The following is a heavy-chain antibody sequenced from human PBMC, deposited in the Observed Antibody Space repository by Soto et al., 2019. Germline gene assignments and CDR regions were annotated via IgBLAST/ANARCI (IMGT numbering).Heavy chain of an antibody. J-gene: IGHJ3*02. D-gene: IGHD3-10*01. CDR2: IYHSGST. Sequence: SETLSLTCTVSGGSISSYYWSWIRQPPGKGLEWIGYIYHSGSTNYNPSLKSRVTISVDTSKNQFSLKLSSVTAADTAVYYCARDVVTMVRGAVYAFDIWGQGTMVTVSS. CDR3: ARDVVTMVRGAVYAFDI. V-gene: IGHV4-59*01. CDR1: GGSISSYY.